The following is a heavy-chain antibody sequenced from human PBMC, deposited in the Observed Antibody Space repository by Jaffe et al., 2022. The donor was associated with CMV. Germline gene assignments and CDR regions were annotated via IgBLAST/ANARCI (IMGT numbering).Heavy chain of an antibody. Sequence: QVQLQESGPGLVKPSETLSLTCTVSGGSISSYYWSWIRQPPGKGLEWIGYIYYSGSTNYNPSLKSRVTISVDTSKNQFSLKLSSVTAADTAVYYCARRVDGYNWYYFDYWGQGTLVTVSS. CDR3: ARRVDGYNWYYFDY. D-gene: IGHD5-12*01. V-gene: IGHV4-59*08. CDR2: IYYSGST. CDR1: GGSISSYY. J-gene: IGHJ4*02.